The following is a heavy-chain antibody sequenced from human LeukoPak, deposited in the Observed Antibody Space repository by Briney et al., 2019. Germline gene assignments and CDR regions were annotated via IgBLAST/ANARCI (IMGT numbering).Heavy chain of an antibody. CDR2: ISSSSSYR. D-gene: IGHD6-19*01. J-gene: IGHJ4*02. V-gene: IGHV3-21*01. Sequence: GGSLRPSCAASGCTFSSYSMNWVRQAPAKGLEWVSSISSSSSYRYYADSVKGRFTISRDNAKNSPYLQMNSLRAEDTAVHYCARDSSGWRGYFDYWGQGTLVTVSS. CDR1: GCTFSSYS. CDR3: ARDSSGWRGYFDY.